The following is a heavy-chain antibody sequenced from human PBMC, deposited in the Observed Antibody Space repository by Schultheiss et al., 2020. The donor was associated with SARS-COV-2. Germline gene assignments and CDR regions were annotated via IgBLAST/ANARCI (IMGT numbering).Heavy chain of an antibody. V-gene: IGHV4-34*01. J-gene: IGHJ3*01. CDR1: GGSFSGYY. CDR3: ARDYCFNGVCFINAFDV. D-gene: IGHD2-8*01. Sequence: SQTLSLTCAVYGGSFSGYYWSWIRQPPGKGLEWIGEINHSGSTNYNPSLKSRVTISVDTSKNQFSLKLNSVTPEDTAVYYCARDYCFNGVCFINAFDVWGQGTVVTVSS. CDR2: INHSGST.